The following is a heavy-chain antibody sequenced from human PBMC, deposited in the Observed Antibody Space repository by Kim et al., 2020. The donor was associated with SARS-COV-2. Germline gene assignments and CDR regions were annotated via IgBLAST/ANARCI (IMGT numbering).Heavy chain of an antibody. D-gene: IGHD1-1*01. CDR1: GGTFSNHV. CDR3: ATVSRNDAYFQY. CDR2: IITIFDKA. Sequence: SVKVSCKASGGTFSNHVLSWVRQAPGQGLEWMGGIITIFDKANYAEKFQGRVTITADESTSTAYMELSSLRHDDSAVYYCATVSRNDAYFQYWGQGTLV. V-gene: IGHV1-69*13. J-gene: IGHJ1*01.